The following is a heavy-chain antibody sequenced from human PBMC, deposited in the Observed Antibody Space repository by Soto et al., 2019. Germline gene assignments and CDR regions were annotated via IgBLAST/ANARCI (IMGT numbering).Heavy chain of an antibody. CDR1: GYTLTTYG. CDR3: ARGLYYYDSSGYYSY. CDR2: ISAYDGNT. D-gene: IGHD3-22*01. Sequence: GASVKVSCKASGYTLTTYGINWLRQAPGQGLEWMGWISAYDGNTNYEQKLQDRVTMTTDTSTTTAYLELRSLRSDDTAVYYCARGLYYYDSSGYYSYWGQGTLVTVSS. J-gene: IGHJ4*02. V-gene: IGHV1-18*04.